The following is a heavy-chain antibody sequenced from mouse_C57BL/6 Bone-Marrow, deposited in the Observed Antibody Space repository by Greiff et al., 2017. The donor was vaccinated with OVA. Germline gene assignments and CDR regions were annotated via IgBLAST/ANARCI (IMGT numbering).Heavy chain of an antibody. V-gene: IGHV1-64*01. CDR2: IHPNSGST. J-gene: IGHJ3*01. CDR3: ARCIFYYYGSSTFAY. CDR1: GYTFTSYW. D-gene: IGHD1-1*01. Sequence: QVQLQQPGAELVKPGASVKLSCKASGYTFTSYWMHWVKQRPGQGLEWIGMIHPNSGSTNYNEKFKSKATLTVDKSSSTAYMQLSSLTSEDSAVYYCARCIFYYYGSSTFAYWGRGTVITVSA.